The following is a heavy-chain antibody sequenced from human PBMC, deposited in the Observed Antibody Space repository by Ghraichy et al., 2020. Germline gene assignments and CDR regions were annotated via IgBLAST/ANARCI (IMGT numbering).Heavy chain of an antibody. CDR3: ATFLYVAAIFSSYYSGMDV. D-gene: IGHD2-15*01. CDR1: GFAFSSFA. V-gene: IGHV3-23*01. J-gene: IGHJ6*02. Sequence: ETLSLTCAASGFAFSSFAMSWVRQAPGKGLEWGSAISGSGGSTYYADSLKGRFTISRDNSKNTLYLQMNSLRAEDTAVYYCATFLYVAAIFSSYYSGMDVWGQGTTVTVSS. CDR2: ISGSGGST.